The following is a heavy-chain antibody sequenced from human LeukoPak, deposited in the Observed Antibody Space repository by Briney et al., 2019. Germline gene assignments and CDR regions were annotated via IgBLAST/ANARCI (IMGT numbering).Heavy chain of an antibody. D-gene: IGHD2-2*02. CDR1: GYTFTGYY. CDR3: AREPPYCSSTSFYRGGFDY. V-gene: IGHV1-2*02. J-gene: IGHJ4*02. Sequence: ASVKVSCKASGYTFTGYYMHWVRQAPGQGLEWMGWINPNSGGTNYAQKFQGRVTMTRDTSISTAYMELSRLRSDDTAVYYCAREPPYCSSTSFYRGGFDYWGQGTLVTVSS. CDR2: INPNSGGT.